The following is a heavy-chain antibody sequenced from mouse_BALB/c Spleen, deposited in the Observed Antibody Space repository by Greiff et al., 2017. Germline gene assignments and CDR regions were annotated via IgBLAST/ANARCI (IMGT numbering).Heavy chain of an antibody. CDR2: IYPGDGDT. Sequence: QVQLQQSGAELVRPGSSVKISCKASGYAFSSYWMNWVKQRPGQGLEWIGQIYPGDGDTNYNGKFKGKATLTADKSSSTAYMQLSSLTSEDSAVYFCSRYYDNYLYAMDYWGQGTSVTVAS. V-gene: IGHV1-80*01. D-gene: IGHD2-1*01. J-gene: IGHJ4*01. CDR1: GYAFSSYW. CDR3: SRYYDNYLYAMDY.